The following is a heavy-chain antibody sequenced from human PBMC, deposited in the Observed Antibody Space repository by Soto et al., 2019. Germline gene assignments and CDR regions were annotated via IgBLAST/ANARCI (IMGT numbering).Heavy chain of an antibody. D-gene: IGHD6-13*01. CDR3: ARDRKGEQHLLVRVY. Sequence: QVQLVQSGAEVKKPGASVKVSCKASGYTFTSYGISWVRQAPGQGLEWMGWISAYNGNTNYAQNLQGRVTMTTDTSTSTDYMELRSLRSDYTAVYYCARDRKGEQHLLVRVYWCQGTLVTVSS. J-gene: IGHJ4*02. CDR2: ISAYNGNT. V-gene: IGHV1-18*01. CDR1: GYTFTSYG.